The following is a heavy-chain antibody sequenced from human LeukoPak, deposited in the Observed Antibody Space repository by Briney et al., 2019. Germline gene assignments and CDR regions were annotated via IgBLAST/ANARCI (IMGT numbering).Heavy chain of an antibody. CDR1: GGSISSSSYY. CDR2: IYYSGST. V-gene: IGHV4-39*01. CDR3: ASTLRGGNYDYVWGSPYDAFDI. J-gene: IGHJ3*02. Sequence: PSETLSLTCTVSGGSISSSSYYWGWIRQPPGKGLEWIGSIYYSGSTYYNPSLKSRVTISVDTSKNQFSLKQSSVTAADTAVYYCASTLRGGNYDYVWGSPYDAFDIWGQGTMVTVSS. D-gene: IGHD3-16*01.